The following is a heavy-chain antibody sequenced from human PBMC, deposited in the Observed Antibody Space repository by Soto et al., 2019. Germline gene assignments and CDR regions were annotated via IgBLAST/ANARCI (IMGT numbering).Heavy chain of an antibody. CDR1: GGSISSYY. CDR3: ARQRELLSEIDY. CDR2: IYYSGST. J-gene: IGHJ4*02. Sequence: PSETLSLTCTVSGGSISSYYWSWIRQPPGKGLEWIGYIYYSGSTNYNPSLKSRVTISVDTSKNQFSLKLSSVTAADTAMYYCARQRELLSEIDYWGQGTLVTVSS. D-gene: IGHD3-10*01. V-gene: IGHV4-59*01.